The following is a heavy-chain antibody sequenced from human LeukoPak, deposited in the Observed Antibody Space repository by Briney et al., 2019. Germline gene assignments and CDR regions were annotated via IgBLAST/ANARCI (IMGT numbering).Heavy chain of an antibody. D-gene: IGHD1-26*01. CDR3: ARDILRVGATLYFDY. V-gene: IGHV3-7*01. CDR2: IYQDGSER. Sequence: GGSLRLSCAASGFTFSSCWMSWVRQAPGKGLEWVAIIYQDGSERFYVDSLKGRFTISRDNAKNSVYLQVNSLRAEDTAVYYCARDILRVGATLYFDYWGQGTLVTVSS. CDR1: GFTFSSCW. J-gene: IGHJ4*02.